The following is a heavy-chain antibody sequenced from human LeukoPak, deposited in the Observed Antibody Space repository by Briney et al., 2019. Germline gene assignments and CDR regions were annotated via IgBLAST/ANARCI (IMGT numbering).Heavy chain of an antibody. CDR2: ISSNGAST. V-gene: IGHV3-23*01. CDR1: GFTFSSYA. D-gene: IGHD3-22*01. CDR3: AKAGVFSEYYYDSSGYYYFDY. Sequence: GGSLRLSCAASGFTFSSYAMSWVRQAPGKGLEWVSGISSNGASTYYADSVKGRFTISRDNSKNTLYLQMNSLRAEDTAVYYCAKAGVFSEYYYDSSGYYYFDYWGQGTLVTVSS. J-gene: IGHJ4*02.